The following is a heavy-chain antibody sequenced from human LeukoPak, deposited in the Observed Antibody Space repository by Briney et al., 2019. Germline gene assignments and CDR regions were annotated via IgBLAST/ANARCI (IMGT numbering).Heavy chain of an antibody. J-gene: IGHJ5*02. Sequence: GESLKISCKGSGYSFTSYWIGWVRQMPGKGLECMGVIYPGDSDTRYSPSFQGQVTISADKSISTAYLQWSSLKASDTAMYYCARQTSTARFDPWGQGTLVTVSS. CDR3: ARQTSTARFDP. V-gene: IGHV5-51*01. CDR2: IYPGDSDT. CDR1: GYSFTSYW. D-gene: IGHD2-2*01.